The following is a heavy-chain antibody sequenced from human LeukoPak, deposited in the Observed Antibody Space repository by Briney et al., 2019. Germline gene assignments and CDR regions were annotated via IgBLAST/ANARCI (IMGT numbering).Heavy chain of an antibody. V-gene: IGHV1-2*02. CDR3: ARDGEYYYDSSGTIDY. D-gene: IGHD3-22*01. CDR2: INPNSGGT. CDR1: GYXFTGYY. Sequence: GASVKVSCKASGYXFTGYYMHWVRQAPGQGLEWMGWINPNSGGTNYAQKFQGRVTMTRDTSISTAYMELSRLRSDDTAVYYCARDGEYYYDSSGTIDYWGQGTLVTVSS. J-gene: IGHJ4*02.